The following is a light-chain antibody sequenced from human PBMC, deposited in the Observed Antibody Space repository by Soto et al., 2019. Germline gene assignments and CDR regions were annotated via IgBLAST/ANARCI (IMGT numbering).Light chain of an antibody. Sequence: DIQMTQSPSSLSASVGDRVTITCRASESIYNWLAWYQQKPGKAPKLLIYKASNLQSGVPSRFSGSGSGTEFTLTISSLQPDDFATYFCQQYNTYSPFSVGGGTKVDIK. V-gene: IGKV1-5*03. J-gene: IGKJ4*01. CDR3: QQYNTYSPFS. CDR1: ESIYNW. CDR2: KAS.